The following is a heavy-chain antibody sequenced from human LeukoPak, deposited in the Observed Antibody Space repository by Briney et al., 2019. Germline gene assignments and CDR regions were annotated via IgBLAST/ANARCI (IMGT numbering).Heavy chain of an antibody. J-gene: IGHJ4*02. CDR3: ARVCSSTSCYHY. D-gene: IGHD2-2*01. CDR2: IYSGGST. CDR1: GFTVSSNY. V-gene: IGHV3-66*01. Sequence: GGSLRLSCAASGFTVSSNYMSWVRQAPGKGLEWVSVIYSGGSTYYADSVKGRFTISRDNSKNTLYLQMNSLRAEDTAVYYCARVCSSTSCYHYWGQGTLVTVSS.